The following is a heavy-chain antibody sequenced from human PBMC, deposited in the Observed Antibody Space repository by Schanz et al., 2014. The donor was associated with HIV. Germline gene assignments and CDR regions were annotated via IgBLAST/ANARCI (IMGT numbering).Heavy chain of an antibody. CDR3: AKAEDYGDYVVAFDI. CDR2: ISYDGSNK. V-gene: IGHV3-30*18. J-gene: IGHJ3*02. D-gene: IGHD4-17*01. Sequence: QVQLVESGGGVVQPGRSLRLSCAASGFIFSSYGMHWVRQAPGKGLEWVAVISYDGSNKYYADSVKGRFTISRDNSKNTLYLKMNSLRAEDTAVYYCAKAEDYGDYVVAFDIWGQGTMVTVSS. CDR1: GFIFSSYG.